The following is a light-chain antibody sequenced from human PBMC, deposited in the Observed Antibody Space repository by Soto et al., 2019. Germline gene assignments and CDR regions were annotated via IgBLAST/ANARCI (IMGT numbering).Light chain of an antibody. J-gene: IGKJ4*01. Sequence: DIQMTQSPSSLSASVGDRVTITCRASQASSIYSAWYQQKPGKVPKLLIYDASTLQSRVPSRFSGSGYGTDFTLTISGLQPEDVETYYCQKYNGAPLTFGGGTKVEIK. V-gene: IGKV1-27*01. CDR1: QASSIY. CDR3: QKYNGAPLT. CDR2: DAS.